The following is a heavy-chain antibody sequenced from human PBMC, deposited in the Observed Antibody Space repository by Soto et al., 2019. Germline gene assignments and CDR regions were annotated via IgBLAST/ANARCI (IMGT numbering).Heavy chain of an antibody. D-gene: IGHD6-13*01. CDR2: ISSSSSYI. V-gene: IGHV3-21*01. Sequence: PVGSLRLSCAASGFTFSSYSMNWVRQAPGKGLEWVSSISSSSSYIYYADSVKGRFTISRDNAKNSLYLQMNSLRAEDTAVYYCASLIAAAGDDYWGQGTLVNVSS. CDR3: ASLIAAAGDDY. J-gene: IGHJ4*02. CDR1: GFTFSSYS.